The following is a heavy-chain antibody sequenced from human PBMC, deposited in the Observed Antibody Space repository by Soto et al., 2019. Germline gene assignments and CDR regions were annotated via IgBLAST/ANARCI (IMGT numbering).Heavy chain of an antibody. J-gene: IGHJ4*02. V-gene: IGHV3-48*01. CDR3: ASSTSDFWSGYYPPDY. D-gene: IGHD3-3*01. Sequence: PGGSLRLSCAASGFTFSSYSMNWVRQAPGKGLEWVSYISSSSSTIYYADSVKGRFTISRDNAKNSLYLQMNSLRAEDTAVYYCASSTSDFWSGYYPPDYWGQGTLVTVSS. CDR1: GFTFSSYS. CDR2: ISSSSSTI.